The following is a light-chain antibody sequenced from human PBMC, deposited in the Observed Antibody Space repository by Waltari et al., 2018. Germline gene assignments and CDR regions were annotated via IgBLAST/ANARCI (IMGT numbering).Light chain of an antibody. CDR1: QSVSSNN. J-gene: IGKJ1*01. CDR2: GAS. Sequence: EIVLTQCPGTLSLSPGERATLSCRASQSVSSNNLAWYQHKPGQAHRLLIYGASSRPTCIPDRFSGSLSGTDFTLTISGLEPVDFAMYYCQQYGSSPGTFGQGTKVEIK. CDR3: QQYGSSPGT. V-gene: IGKV3-20*01.